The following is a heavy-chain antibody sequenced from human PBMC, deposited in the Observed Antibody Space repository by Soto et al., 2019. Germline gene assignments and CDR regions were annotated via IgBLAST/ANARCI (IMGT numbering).Heavy chain of an antibody. J-gene: IGHJ5*02. D-gene: IGHD1-1*01. V-gene: IGHV4-61*03. CDR2: IYYRGST. CDR3: ARGSNYHWNWFHP. Sequence: SETLSLTCTVSGDSVSSGSSYWTWIRQPPGKGLEWIGYIYYRGSTNYNPSLKSRVTISRDTSKNHFSLKLNSVTAADTAVYYCARGSNYHWNWFHPWGQGTLVNVSS. CDR1: GDSVSSGSSY.